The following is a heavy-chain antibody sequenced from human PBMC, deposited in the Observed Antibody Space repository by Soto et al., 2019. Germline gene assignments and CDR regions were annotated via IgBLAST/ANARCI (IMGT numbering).Heavy chain of an antibody. V-gene: IGHV5-51*01. D-gene: IGHD2-2*03. CDR3: ARIIGYCRNNDCSWTFDI. CDR2: FYPGDSTS. J-gene: IGHJ3*02. CDR1: GYSFISYW. Sequence: SLKVSCKPSGYSFISYWVAWVRHKPGKGLEWMGTFYPGDSTSTYSPSFQGQVTISVDKSISTAYLHLSSLKASDTAMYYCARIIGYCRNNDCSWTFDIWGQGTMVTVSS.